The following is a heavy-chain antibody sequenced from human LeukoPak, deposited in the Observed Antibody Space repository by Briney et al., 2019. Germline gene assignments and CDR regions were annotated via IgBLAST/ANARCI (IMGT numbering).Heavy chain of an antibody. Sequence: PGGSLRLSSGASGFTFSNYWMHWVRQAPGKGLVWVSHINSDGSWASYADSVKDRFTISKDNAKNTVYLQMNNLRVEDTAVYYCVSFYETYWGRGTLVTVSS. CDR1: GFTFSNYW. J-gene: IGHJ4*02. V-gene: IGHV3-74*01. CDR2: INSDGSWA. CDR3: VSFYETY. D-gene: IGHD2-2*01.